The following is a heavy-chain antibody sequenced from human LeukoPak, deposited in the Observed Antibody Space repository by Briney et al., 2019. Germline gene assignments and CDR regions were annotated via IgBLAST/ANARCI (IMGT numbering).Heavy chain of an antibody. CDR1: GFTFSSYS. Sequence: GGSLRLSCAASGFTFSSYSMNWVRQAPGKGLEWVSYISSSGSTIYYADSVKGRFTISRDNAKNSLYLQMNSLRAEDTAVYYCARGLDYGGNSPYYFDYWGQGTLVTVSS. CDR2: ISSSGSTI. J-gene: IGHJ4*02. D-gene: IGHD4-23*01. V-gene: IGHV3-48*04. CDR3: ARGLDYGGNSPYYFDY.